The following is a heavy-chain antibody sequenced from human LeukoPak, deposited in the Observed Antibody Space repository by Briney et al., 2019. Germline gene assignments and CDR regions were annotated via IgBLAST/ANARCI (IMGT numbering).Heavy chain of an antibody. CDR2: VFYSGGT. J-gene: IGHJ4*02. V-gene: IGHV4-59*12. CDR1: GGSISNYY. D-gene: IGHD2-15*01. Sequence: SETLSLTCTVSGGSISNYYWSWIRRPPGEGLEWIGFVFYSGGTHYYPSLKSRVTMSVDTSKNQFTLELTSVTAADTAVYFCARDRSAAHQRYFDYWGQGTLVTVSS. CDR3: ARDRSAAHQRYFDY.